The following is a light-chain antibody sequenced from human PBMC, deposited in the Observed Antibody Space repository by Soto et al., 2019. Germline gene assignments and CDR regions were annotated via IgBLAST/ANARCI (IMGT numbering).Light chain of an antibody. Sequence: QSALTQPRSVSGSPGQSVTISCTGSRSDVGGYKYVSWYQQHPGKAPKLMIYDVSKRPSGVPGRFSGSKSGNTASLTISGLQAEDEADYYCCSYGGGRTPLGFGGGTKLTVL. CDR3: CSYGGGRTPLG. CDR2: DVS. V-gene: IGLV2-11*01. J-gene: IGLJ2*01. CDR1: RSDVGGYKY.